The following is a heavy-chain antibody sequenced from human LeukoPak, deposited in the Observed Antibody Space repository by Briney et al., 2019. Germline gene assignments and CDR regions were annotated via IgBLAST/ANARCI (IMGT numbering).Heavy chain of an antibody. D-gene: IGHD3-22*01. J-gene: IGHJ5*02. CDR2: IDPNSGNT. V-gene: IGHV1-2*02. Sequence: ASVKVSCKTSGYTFIDYYVYWVRQAPGQGLKWMGWIDPNSGNTIYAQKFQGRVTITRDTSINTAYMELSRLTSEDTAVYYCVGISPRFYFDISNSWGQGTLVTVSS. CDR1: GYTFIDYY. CDR3: VGISPRFYFDISNS.